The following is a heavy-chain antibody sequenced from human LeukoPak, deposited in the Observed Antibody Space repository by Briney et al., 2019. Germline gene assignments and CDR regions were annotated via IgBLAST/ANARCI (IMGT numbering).Heavy chain of an antibody. Sequence: ASVKVSCKASGYTFTSYYMHGVRQAPGQGLEWMGIINPSSGGATYAQNFQGRVTMTRDTSTSTVYMELSSLRAADTAVVYCGRGYSSSWRDLFDYWGQGTLVTVSS. J-gene: IGHJ4*02. D-gene: IGHD6-13*01. CDR3: GRGYSSSWRDLFDY. CDR2: INPSSGGA. CDR1: GYTFTSYY. V-gene: IGHV1-46*01.